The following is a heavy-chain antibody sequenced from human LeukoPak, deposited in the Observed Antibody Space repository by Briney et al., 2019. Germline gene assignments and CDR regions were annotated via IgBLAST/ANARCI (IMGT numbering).Heavy chain of an antibody. CDR1: GFTFSDYY. Sequence: PGGSLRLSCAASGFTFSDYYMSWIRQAPGKGLEWVSYISSSGSTIYYADSVKGRFTISRDNSKNTLYLQMNSLRAEDTAVYYCARGPYSSSWYRYYGMDVWGQGTTVTVSS. V-gene: IGHV3-11*04. CDR3: ARGPYSSSWYRYYGMDV. D-gene: IGHD6-13*01. CDR2: ISSSGSTI. J-gene: IGHJ6*02.